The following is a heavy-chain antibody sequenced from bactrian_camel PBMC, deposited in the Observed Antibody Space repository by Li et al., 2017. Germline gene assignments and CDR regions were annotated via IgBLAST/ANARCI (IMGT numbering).Heavy chain of an antibody. V-gene: IGHV3S1*01. CDR3: ANHIGDSWSGFGY. J-gene: IGHJ6*01. Sequence: HVQLVESGGGLVQPGGSLRLSCAVSGYPCIGTCLGWFRQAPGKGLEWVSDINGGGENTYYADSVKGRFTISRDNAKNTLYLQLNSLKTEDTAMYYCANHIGDSWSGFGYWGQGTQVTVS. D-gene: IGHD6*01. CDR1: GYPCIGTC. CDR2: INGGGENT.